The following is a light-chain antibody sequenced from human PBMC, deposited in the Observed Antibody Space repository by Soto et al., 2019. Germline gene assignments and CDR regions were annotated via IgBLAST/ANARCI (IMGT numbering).Light chain of an antibody. V-gene: IGLV2-11*01. CDR1: SSTVGVSSL. Sequence: QSALTQPRSVSGSPGQSVAISCTGTSSTVGVSSLVSWYQHHPGKAPRLILYGVTKRPSGVPDRFSGSKSGDTASLTISGLQAEDEADYYCCSYTANFAVFGGGTKLTVL. CDR3: CSYTANFAV. CDR2: GVT. J-gene: IGLJ2*01.